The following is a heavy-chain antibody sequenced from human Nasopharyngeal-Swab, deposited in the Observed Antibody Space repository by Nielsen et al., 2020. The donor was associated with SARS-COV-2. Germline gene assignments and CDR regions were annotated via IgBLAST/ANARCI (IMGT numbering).Heavy chain of an antibody. CDR3: ARARITMIVVVDAFDI. CDR1: GGSISSGGYY. J-gene: IGHJ3*02. CDR2: IYYSGST. Sequence: SCTVSGGSISSGGYYWSWLRQHPGKGLEWIVYIYYSGSTYYNPSLKSRVTKSVDTSKNQFSMKLSSVTAADTVVYYCARARITMIVVVDAFDIWGQGTMVTVSS. D-gene: IGHD3-22*01. V-gene: IGHV4-31*02.